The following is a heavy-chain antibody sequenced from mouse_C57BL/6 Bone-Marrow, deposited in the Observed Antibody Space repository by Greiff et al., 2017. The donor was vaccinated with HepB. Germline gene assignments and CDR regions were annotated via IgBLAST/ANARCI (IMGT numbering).Heavy chain of an antibody. CDR1: GFNIKDYY. CDR2: IDPEDGGT. D-gene: IGHD1-1*01. Sequence: EVKLVESGAELVRPGASVKLSCTASGFNIKDYYMHWVKQRPEQGLEWIGRIDPEDGGTEYAPKFQGKATMTADTSSNTAYLQLSGLTSEDTAVYYCTIWVLRYTYYFDYWGQGTPLTVSA. V-gene: IGHV14-1*01. J-gene: IGHJ2*01. CDR3: TIWVLRYTYYFDY.